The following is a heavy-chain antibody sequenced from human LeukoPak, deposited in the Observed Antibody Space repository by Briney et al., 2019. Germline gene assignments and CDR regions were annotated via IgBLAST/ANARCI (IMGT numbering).Heavy chain of an antibody. D-gene: IGHD1-26*01. V-gene: IGHV3-23*01. J-gene: IGHJ6*03. CDR1: GFTFSSYA. CDR2: ISGSGGST. CDR3: ARDPYSGSYGDYYYYYMDV. Sequence: GGSLRLSCAASGFTFSSYAMSWVRQAPGKGLEWVSAISGSGGSTYYADSVKGRFTISRDNSKNTLYLQMNSLRAEDTAVYYCARDPYSGSYGDYYYYYMDVWGKGTTVTISS.